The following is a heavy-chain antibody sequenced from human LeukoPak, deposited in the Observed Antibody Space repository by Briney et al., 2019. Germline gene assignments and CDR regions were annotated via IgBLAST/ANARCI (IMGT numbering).Heavy chain of an antibody. Sequence: PSETLSLTCAVYGGSFSGYYWSWIRQPPGKGLEWIGEINHSGSTNYNPSLKSRVTISVDTSKSQFSLKLSSVTAADTAVYYCASPTTVTTRYFDLWGRGTLVTVSS. D-gene: IGHD4-17*01. CDR3: ASPTTVTTRYFDL. V-gene: IGHV4-34*01. J-gene: IGHJ2*01. CDR1: GGSFSGYY. CDR2: INHSGST.